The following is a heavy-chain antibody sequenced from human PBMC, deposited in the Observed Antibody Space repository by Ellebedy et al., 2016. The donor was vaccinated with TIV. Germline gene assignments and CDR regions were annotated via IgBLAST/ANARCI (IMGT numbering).Heavy chain of an antibody. D-gene: IGHD3-10*01. CDR1: GFSFSSSG. CDR2: ITSGSEAI. CDR3: ARLGGSGSVDYYYYGMDV. J-gene: IGHJ6*02. Sequence: GESLKISXAASGFSFSSSGMNWIRQSPRTGLEWIAFITSGSEAIYYADSVKGRFTISRDNAKNSLYLQMNSLRDEDTAVYYCARLGGSGSVDYYYYGMDVWGQGTTVTVSS. V-gene: IGHV3-48*02.